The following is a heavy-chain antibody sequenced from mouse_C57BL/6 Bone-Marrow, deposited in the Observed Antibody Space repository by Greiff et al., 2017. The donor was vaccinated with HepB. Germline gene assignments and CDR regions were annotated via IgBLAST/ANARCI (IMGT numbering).Heavy chain of an antibody. CDR1: GFTFSSYG. D-gene: IGHD1-1*01. CDR3: ARHPSTVVAHYYAMDY. Sequence: EVQVVESGGDLVKPGGSLKLSCAASGFTFSSYGMSWVRQTPDKRLEWVATISSGGSYTYYPDSVKGRFTISRDNAKNTLYLQMSSLKSEDTAMYYCARHPSTVVAHYYAMDYWGQGTSVTVSS. CDR2: ISSGGSYT. V-gene: IGHV5-6*01. J-gene: IGHJ4*01.